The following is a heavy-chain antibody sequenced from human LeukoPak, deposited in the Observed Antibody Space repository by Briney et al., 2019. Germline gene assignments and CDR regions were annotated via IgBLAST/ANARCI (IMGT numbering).Heavy chain of an antibody. J-gene: IGHJ4*02. CDR2: INPNSGGT. CDR1: GYTFTGYY. V-gene: IGHV1-2*02. D-gene: IGHD3-3*01. CDR3: ARVYDFWSGYYPTEYFDY. Sequence: GASVKVSCKASGYTFTGYYMHWVRQAPGQGLEWMGRINPNSGGTNYAQKFQGRVTMTRDTSISTAYMELSRLRSDDTAVYYCARVYDFWSGYYPTEYFDYWGQGTLVTVSS.